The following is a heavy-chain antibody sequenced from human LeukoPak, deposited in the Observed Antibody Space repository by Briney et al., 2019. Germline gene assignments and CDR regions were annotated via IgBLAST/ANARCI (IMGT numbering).Heavy chain of an antibody. J-gene: IGHJ4*02. CDR1: GYTFTIYG. Sequence: ASVNVSCKASGYTFTIYGISWVRQAPGQGLEWMGWISAYNGNTNYAQKLQGRVTMTRNTSISTAYMELSSLRSEDTAVYYCARGTTYYYGSGSYQPLDYWGQGTLVTVSS. CDR3: ARGTTYYYGSGSYQPLDY. D-gene: IGHD3-10*01. CDR2: ISAYNGNT. V-gene: IGHV1-18*01.